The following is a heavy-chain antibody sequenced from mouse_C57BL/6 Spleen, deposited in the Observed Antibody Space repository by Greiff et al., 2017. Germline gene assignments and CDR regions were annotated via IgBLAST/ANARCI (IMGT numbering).Heavy chain of an antibody. J-gene: IGHJ1*03. CDR2: INPSSGYT. D-gene: IGHD1-1*01. Sequence: QVQLQQSGAELARPGASVKMSCKASGYTFTSYTMHWVKQRPGQGLEWIGYINPSSGYTKYNQKFKDKATLTADKSSSTAYMQLSSLTSEDSAVYYCAREDTTVVADWYFDVWGTGTTVTVSS. V-gene: IGHV1-4*01. CDR1: GYTFTSYT. CDR3: AREDTTVVADWYFDV.